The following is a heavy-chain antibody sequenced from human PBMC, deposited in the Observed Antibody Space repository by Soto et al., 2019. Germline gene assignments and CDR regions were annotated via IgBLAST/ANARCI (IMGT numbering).Heavy chain of an antibody. CDR1: GYTFTSYG. CDR2: ISAYNGNT. CDR3: ARDHIFPDAFDI. V-gene: IGHV1-18*01. J-gene: IGHJ3*02. D-gene: IGHD3-3*02. Sequence: ASVKVSCKASGYTFTSYGISWVRQAPGQGLEWMGWISAYNGNTNHAQKLQGRVTMTTDTSTSTAYMELRSLRSDDTAVYYCARDHIFPDAFDIWGQGTMVTVSS.